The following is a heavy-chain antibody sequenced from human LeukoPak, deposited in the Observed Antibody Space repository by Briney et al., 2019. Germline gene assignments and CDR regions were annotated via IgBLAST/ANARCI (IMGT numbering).Heavy chain of an antibody. D-gene: IGHD6-19*01. V-gene: IGHV1-8*01. J-gene: IGHJ4*02. CDR2: MNPNSGNT. Sequence: GASVKVSCKASGYTFTSYDINWVRQATGQGLEWMGWMNPNSGNTGYAQKFQGRVTMTRNTSIGTAYMELSSLRSEDTAVYYCARVRRNSGYPRDSSGWFLLSYWGQGTLVTVSS. CDR1: GYTFTSYD. CDR3: ARVRRNSGYPRDSSGWFLLSY.